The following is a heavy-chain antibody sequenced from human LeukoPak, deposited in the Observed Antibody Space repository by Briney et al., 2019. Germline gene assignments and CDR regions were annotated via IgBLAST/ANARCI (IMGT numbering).Heavy chain of an antibody. D-gene: IGHD3-16*01. CDR3: ARDRFNAAGGAYYYMDV. CDR2: INPNSGGT. CDR1: GYTFTNYY. J-gene: IGHJ6*03. V-gene: IGHV1-2*06. Sequence: ASVKVSCKASGYTFTNYYIHWVRQAPGQGLEWMGRINPNSGGTNYAQKFQGRVTMTRDTSISTAYMELSRLRSDDTAVYYCARDRFNAAGGAYYYMDVWGKGTTVTVSS.